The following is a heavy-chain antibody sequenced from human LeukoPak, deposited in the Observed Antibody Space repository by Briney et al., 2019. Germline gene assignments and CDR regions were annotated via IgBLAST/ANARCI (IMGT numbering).Heavy chain of an antibody. V-gene: IGHV3-15*01. CDR1: GFTFSHAW. J-gene: IGHJ3*02. D-gene: IGHD3-10*01. CDR3: TSKIGGWSAFDI. CDR2: IKSKTDRGTT. Sequence: GGSLRLSCEASGFTFSHAWMRWVRQALGQGLAWVGRIKSKTDRGTTDYAAPAKGRFTISRDDSRNTLYLQMNSLKTDDTAVYYCTSKIGGWSAFDIWGQGTMVTVSS.